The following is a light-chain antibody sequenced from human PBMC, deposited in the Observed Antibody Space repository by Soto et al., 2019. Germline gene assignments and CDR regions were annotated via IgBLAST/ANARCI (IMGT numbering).Light chain of an antibody. Sequence: DIVMTQTPLSLSVTPGQPASISCKSSQSLLHTDGKTCLFWYLQKPGQPQQLLIYEVYNRFSGVPGRFSGSGSGTDFTLKISRVEAGDVGVYYCMQSVQFPWTFGQGTKVEI. CDR2: EVY. J-gene: IGKJ1*01. CDR3: MQSVQFPWT. V-gene: IGKV2D-29*01. CDR1: QSLLHTDGKTC.